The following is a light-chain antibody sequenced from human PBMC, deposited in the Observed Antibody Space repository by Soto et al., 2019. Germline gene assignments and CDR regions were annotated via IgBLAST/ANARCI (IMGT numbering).Light chain of an antibody. Sequence: QSVLTQPPSVSAAPGQKVTISCSGSSSNIGGNSVSWYQKLPGTAPKLLIYDDDKRPSGIPDRFSGSKSGTSATLGITGFQTGDEADYYCGYWDSSLSAYVFGTGTKVTVL. CDR1: SSNIGGNS. V-gene: IGLV1-51*01. CDR2: DDD. CDR3: GYWDSSLSAYV. J-gene: IGLJ1*01.